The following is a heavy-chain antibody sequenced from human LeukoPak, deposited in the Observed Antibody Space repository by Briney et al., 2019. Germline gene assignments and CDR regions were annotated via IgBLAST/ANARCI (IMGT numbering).Heavy chain of an antibody. V-gene: IGHV4-31*03. CDR3: ARWMATITPYFDY. CDR2: IYYSGST. D-gene: IGHD5-24*01. Sequence: SETLSLTCTVSGGSISSGGYYWSWIRQHPGKGLEWIGYIYYSGSTYYNPSLKSRVTISVDTFKNQFSLKLSSVTAADTAVYYCARWMATITPYFDYWGQGTLVTVSS. CDR1: GGSISSGGYY. J-gene: IGHJ4*02.